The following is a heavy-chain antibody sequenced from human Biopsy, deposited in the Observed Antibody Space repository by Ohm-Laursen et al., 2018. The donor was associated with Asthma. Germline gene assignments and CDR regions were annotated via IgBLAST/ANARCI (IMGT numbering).Heavy chain of an antibody. Sequence: SDTLSLTCTVSGVSISSDYWSWIRQPPGKGLEWIGHIYYSGSTNYQPSLKSRVTISVDTSKNQFSPKLRSVTAADAAVYYCARWGIQGVRFWGMDVWGQGTTVTVSS. V-gene: IGHV4-59*07. J-gene: IGHJ6*02. CDR3: ARWGIQGVRFWGMDV. D-gene: IGHD3-10*01. CDR2: IYYSGST. CDR1: GVSISSDY.